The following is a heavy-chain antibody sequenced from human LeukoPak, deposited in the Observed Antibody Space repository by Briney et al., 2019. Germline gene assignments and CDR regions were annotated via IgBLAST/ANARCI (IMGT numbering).Heavy chain of an antibody. CDR3: ARLKYSSSSEIDY. V-gene: IGHV5-51*01. Sequence: GIIYPGDSDTRYSPSFQGQVTISADKSISTAYLQWSSLKASDTAMYYCARLKYSSSSEIDYWGQGTLVTVSS. CDR2: IYPGDSDT. J-gene: IGHJ4*02. D-gene: IGHD6-6*01.